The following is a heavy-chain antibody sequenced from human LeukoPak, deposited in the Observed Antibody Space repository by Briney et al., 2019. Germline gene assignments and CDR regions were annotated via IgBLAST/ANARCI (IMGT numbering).Heavy chain of an antibody. Sequence: GGSLRLSCAASGFTFSSYAMTWVRQAPGKGLEWVAVISYDGNHKYYGDSVKGRFTISRDNSRNTLYLQMDSLKTEDTAVYYCAKGELHFNTCSFDYWGQGTLVTVSS. J-gene: IGHJ4*02. V-gene: IGHV3-30*18. D-gene: IGHD1-26*01. CDR2: ISYDGNHK. CDR1: GFTFSSYA. CDR3: AKGELHFNTCSFDY.